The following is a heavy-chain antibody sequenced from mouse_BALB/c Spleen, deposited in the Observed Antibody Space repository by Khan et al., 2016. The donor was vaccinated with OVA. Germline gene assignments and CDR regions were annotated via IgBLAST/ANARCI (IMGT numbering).Heavy chain of an antibody. Sequence: EVQLVESGPGLVKPSQSLSLTCTVTGYSITSEYAWNRIRQFPGNKLEWMGYINYSGNTRFNPSLKSRTSITRATSKNQFFLQLNSVTTEDTATYYCARKDYYDYDPFPYWGQGTLVTVSA. D-gene: IGHD2-4*01. CDR2: INYSGNT. V-gene: IGHV3-2*02. J-gene: IGHJ3*01. CDR1: GYSITSEYA. CDR3: ARKDYYDYDPFPY.